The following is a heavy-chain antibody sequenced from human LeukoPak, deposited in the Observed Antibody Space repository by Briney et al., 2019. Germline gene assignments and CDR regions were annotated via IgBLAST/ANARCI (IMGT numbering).Heavy chain of an antibody. D-gene: IGHD3-9*01. CDR1: GFTFSSHS. CDR3: ARGYQLRYFDWLPGPFDY. CDR2: ISSSSSTI. J-gene: IGHJ4*02. Sequence: GGSLRLSCAASGFTFSSHSMNWVRQAPGKGLEWVSYISSSSSTIYYADSVKGRFTISRDNAKNSLYLQMNSLRAEDTAVYYCARGYQLRYFDWLPGPFDYWGQGTLVTVSS. V-gene: IGHV3-48*01.